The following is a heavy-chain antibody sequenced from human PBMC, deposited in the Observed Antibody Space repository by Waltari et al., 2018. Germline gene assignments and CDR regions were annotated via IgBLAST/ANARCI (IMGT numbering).Heavy chain of an antibody. D-gene: IGHD3-3*01. Sequence: QVQLQESGPGLVKPSQTLSLTCTVSGGSISSGRYYWSWLRQPAGKGLEWIGRIYTSGSTNYNPSLKSRVTISVDTSKNQFSLKLSSVTAADTAVYYCARDIIDDFWSGYLGGWFDPWGQGTLVTVSS. V-gene: IGHV4-61*02. CDR1: GGSISSGRYY. CDR3: ARDIIDDFWSGYLGGWFDP. CDR2: IYTSGST. J-gene: IGHJ5*02.